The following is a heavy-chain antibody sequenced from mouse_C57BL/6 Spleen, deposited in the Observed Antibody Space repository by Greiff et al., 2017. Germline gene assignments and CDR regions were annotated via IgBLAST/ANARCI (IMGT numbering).Heavy chain of an antibody. Sequence: QVQLQQSGAELVRPGASVTLSCKASGYTFTDYEMHWVKQTPVHGLEWIGAIDPETGGTAYNQKFKGKAILTADKSSSTAYMELRSLTSEDSAVYYCTTGGLGRFDYWGQGTTLTVSS. CDR2: IDPETGGT. CDR1: GYTFTDYE. D-gene: IGHD4-1*01. J-gene: IGHJ2*01. CDR3: TTGGLGRFDY. V-gene: IGHV1-15*01.